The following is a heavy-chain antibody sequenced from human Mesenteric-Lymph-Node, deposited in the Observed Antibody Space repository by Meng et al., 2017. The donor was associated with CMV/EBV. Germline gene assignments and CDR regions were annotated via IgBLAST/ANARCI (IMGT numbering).Heavy chain of an antibody. CDR3: AKSRSTDIIIIPAVPMGS. V-gene: IGHV3-30*02. CDR1: GFTFSSYG. D-gene: IGHD2-2*01. CDR2: IRYDGSNA. Sequence: GESLKISCAASGFTFSSYGMHWVRQAPGKGLEWVAFIRYDGSNAYYADPVKGRFAISRDNSKKTLYLQMNNLRAEDTAVYYCAKSRSTDIIIIPAVPMGSWGQGTLVTVSS. J-gene: IGHJ5*02.